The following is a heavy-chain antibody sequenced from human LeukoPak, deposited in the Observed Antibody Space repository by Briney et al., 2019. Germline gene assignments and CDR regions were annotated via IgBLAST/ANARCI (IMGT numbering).Heavy chain of an antibody. CDR1: GFTFISYA. J-gene: IGHJ4*02. CDR2: IWYDGSNK. CDR3: ARDLPYGSGSYLDY. D-gene: IGHD3-10*01. V-gene: IGHV3-33*08. Sequence: GGSLRLSCAASGFTFISYAMSWVRQAPGKGLEWVAVIWYDGSNKYYADSVKGRFTISRDNSKNTLYLQMNSLRAEDTAVYYCARDLPYGSGSYLDYWGRGTLVTVSS.